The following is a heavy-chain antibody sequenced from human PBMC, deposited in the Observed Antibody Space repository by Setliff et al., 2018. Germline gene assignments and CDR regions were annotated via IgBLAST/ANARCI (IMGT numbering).Heavy chain of an antibody. V-gene: IGHV4-39*07. Sequence: PSETLSLTCSVSGGSISSGSYYWGWIRQSPGKGLEWIGSMYYSGSTYYNPSLKGRVTLSVDTTKNQFSLKLTSMTAADTAVYFCARDNPIVGATDYWGQGILVTVSS. CDR3: ARDNPIVGATDY. D-gene: IGHD1-26*01. CDR2: MYYSGST. CDR1: GGSISSGSYY. J-gene: IGHJ4*02.